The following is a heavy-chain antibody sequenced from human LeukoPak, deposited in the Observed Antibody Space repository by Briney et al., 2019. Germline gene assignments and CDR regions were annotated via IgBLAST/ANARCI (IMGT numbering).Heavy chain of an antibody. D-gene: IGHD2-15*01. CDR3: AGVLISGGSCPFDP. Sequence: SETLSLTCSVSGGSISRSSNYWGWIRQPPGKGLEWIGTIYYSGSTYYNPSLKSRVTISVDTSKNQFSLKLSSVTAADTAVYYCAGVLISGGSCPFDPWGQGTLVTVSS. CDR1: GGSISRSSNY. V-gene: IGHV4-39*07. CDR2: IYYSGST. J-gene: IGHJ5*02.